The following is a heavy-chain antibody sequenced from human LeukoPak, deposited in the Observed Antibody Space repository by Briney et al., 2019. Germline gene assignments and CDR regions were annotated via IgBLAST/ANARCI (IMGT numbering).Heavy chain of an antibody. CDR1: GGSIRSSTYS. J-gene: IGHJ6*02. CDR2: IYYSGST. Sequence: SETLSLTCTVSGGSIRSSTYSWGWIRQPPGKGLEWIGTIYYSGSTNYNPSLKSRVTISVDTSKNQFSLKLSSVTAADTAVYYCARIYCSSTSCYGMDVWGQGTTGTVSS. D-gene: IGHD2-2*01. CDR3: ARIYCSSTSCYGMDV. V-gene: IGHV4-39*07.